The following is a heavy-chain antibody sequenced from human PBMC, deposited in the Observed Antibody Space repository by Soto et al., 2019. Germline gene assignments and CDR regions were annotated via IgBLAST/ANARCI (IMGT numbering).Heavy chain of an antibody. Sequence: EVQLVETGGGLIQPGGSLRLSCAASGFTVSSNYMSWVRQAPGKGVEWVSLIYSGGSAYYADSVKGRFTISRDNSKNTLYLQMNSLRAEDTGVYYCARDYSVSRYYGMDVWGQGTTVTVSS. CDR3: ARDYSVSRYYGMDV. J-gene: IGHJ6*02. CDR2: IYSGGSA. V-gene: IGHV3-53*02. CDR1: GFTVSSNY. D-gene: IGHD1-26*01.